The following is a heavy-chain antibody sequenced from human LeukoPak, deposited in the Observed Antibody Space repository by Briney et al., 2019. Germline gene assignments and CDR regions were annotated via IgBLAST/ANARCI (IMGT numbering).Heavy chain of an antibody. CDR1: GGSFSGYY. J-gene: IGHJ4*02. D-gene: IGHD3-10*01. Sequence: SETLSLTCAVYGGSFSGYYWSWIRQPPGKGLEWIGEVNHSGSTNYNPSLKSRVTISVDTSKNQFSLKLSSVTAADTAVYYCARGRKDYYGSGSYYSSDYWGQGTLVTVSS. V-gene: IGHV4-34*01. CDR3: ARGRKDYYGSGSYYSSDY. CDR2: VNHSGST.